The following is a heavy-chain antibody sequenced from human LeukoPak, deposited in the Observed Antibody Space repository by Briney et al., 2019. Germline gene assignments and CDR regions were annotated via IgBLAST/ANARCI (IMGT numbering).Heavy chain of an antibody. D-gene: IGHD2-2*01. CDR2: IDPSGSST. V-gene: IGHV1-46*01. J-gene: IGHJ4*02. CDR1: GYTFTGYY. Sequence: ASVKVSCKASGYTFTGYYIHWVRQAPGQGLEGMGLIDPSGSSTLYAQKFQGRVTMTRDMSTTTDYMELSRLRSDDTAVYYCARDTPLSPHFDYWGQGTLVTVSS. CDR3: ARDTPLSPHFDY.